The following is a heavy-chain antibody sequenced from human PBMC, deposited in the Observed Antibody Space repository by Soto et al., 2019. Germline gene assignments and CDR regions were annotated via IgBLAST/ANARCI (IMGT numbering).Heavy chain of an antibody. CDR3: AKDQGGSYLGGYYCFDY. J-gene: IGHJ4*02. Sequence: EVQLLESGGGLVQPGGSLRLSCAASGFTFSSYAMSWVRQAPGKGLEWVSAISGSGGSANYADSVKGRFTISRDNSKNTLYLQMNSLRAEDTAVYYCAKDQGGSYLGGYYCFDYWGQGTLVTVSS. CDR2: ISGSGGSA. D-gene: IGHD1-26*01. CDR1: GFTFSSYA. V-gene: IGHV3-23*01.